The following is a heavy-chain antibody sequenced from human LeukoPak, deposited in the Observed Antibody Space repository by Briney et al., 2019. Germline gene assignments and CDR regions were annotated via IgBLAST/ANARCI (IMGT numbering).Heavy chain of an antibody. CDR2: IYYSGST. CDR1: GGSIGSYY. J-gene: IGHJ6*02. Sequence: SETLSLTCTVSGGSIGSYYWSWIRQPPGKGLEWIGYIYYSGSTNYNPSLKSRVTISVDTSKNQFSLKLSSVTAADTAVYYCARENSSGLDVWGQGTTVTVSS. CDR3: ARENSSGLDV. V-gene: IGHV4-59*01. D-gene: IGHD6-19*01.